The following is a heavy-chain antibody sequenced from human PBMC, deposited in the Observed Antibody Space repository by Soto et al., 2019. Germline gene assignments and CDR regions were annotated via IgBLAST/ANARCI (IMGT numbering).Heavy chain of an antibody. J-gene: IGHJ4*02. CDR2: IFSSGST. D-gene: IGHD5-12*01. CDR3: AREGSYSAYNFAHGIQLWSFDF. V-gene: IGHV4-4*07. CDR1: GGSINTFY. Sequence: SGTLSLTCTVSGGSINTFYWSWVRQPAGKGLEWIGRIFSSGSTSFNPSLESRVAMSVDTSKNHFSLNLSSVTAADMAVYYCAREGSYSAYNFAHGIQLWSFDFWGQGALVTVSS.